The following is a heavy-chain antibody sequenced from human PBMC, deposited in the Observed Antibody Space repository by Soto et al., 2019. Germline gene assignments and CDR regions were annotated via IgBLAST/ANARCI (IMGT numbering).Heavy chain of an antibody. CDR3: ATSEGRDGYSFDY. D-gene: IGHD4-4*01. Sequence: AAKVSSQASRVTINRQAMRWVLHAAGHGHEGVGGIIHMFGSPHYAETFQARVTITADESTGTAYLELSSLTSEDQAVYYCATSEGRDGYSFDYWGPGTPVTAPQ. CDR1: RVTINRQA. J-gene: IGHJ4*02. V-gene: IGHV1-69*13. CDR2: IIHMFGSP.